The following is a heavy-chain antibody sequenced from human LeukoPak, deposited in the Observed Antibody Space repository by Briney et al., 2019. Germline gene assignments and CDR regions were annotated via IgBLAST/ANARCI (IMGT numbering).Heavy chain of an antibody. D-gene: IGHD3-10*01. CDR1: GGSISSGGYY. V-gene: IGHV4-30-2*05. J-gene: IGHJ4*02. CDR2: IYHSGST. CDR3: ATTMETYYYGSGSYYGPRPFDY. Sequence: SETLSLTCTVSGGSISSGGYYWSWIRQPPGKGLEWIGYIYHSGSTYYNPSLKSRVTISVDTSKNQFSLKLSSVTAADTAVYYCATTMETYYYGSGSYYGPRPFDYWGRGTLVTVSS.